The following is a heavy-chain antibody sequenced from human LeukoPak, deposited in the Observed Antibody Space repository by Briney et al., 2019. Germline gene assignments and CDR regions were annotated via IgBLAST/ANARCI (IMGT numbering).Heavy chain of an antibody. CDR1: GFTFSSYG. CDR2: IWYDGSNK. Sequence: PGRSLRLSCGASGFTFSSYGMHWVRQAPGKGLEWVAVIWYDGSNKYYADSVKGRFTISRDNSKNTLYLQMNSLRAEDTAVYYCARRFRYSYGIDYWGQGTLVTVSS. V-gene: IGHV3-33*08. D-gene: IGHD5-18*01. J-gene: IGHJ4*02. CDR3: ARRFRYSYGIDY.